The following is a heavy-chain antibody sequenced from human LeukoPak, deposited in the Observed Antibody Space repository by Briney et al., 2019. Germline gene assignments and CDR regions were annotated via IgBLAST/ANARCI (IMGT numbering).Heavy chain of an antibody. Sequence: GGSLRLSCAASGFTFSSYSMNWVRQAPGKGLEWVSSISSSSSYIYYADSVKGRFTISRDNAKNSLYLQMNSLRAEDTAVYYCAKDQGGTMIVVVTEPDYWGQGTLVTVSS. CDR3: AKDQGGTMIVVVTEPDY. J-gene: IGHJ4*02. D-gene: IGHD3-22*01. CDR2: ISSSSSYI. V-gene: IGHV3-21*04. CDR1: GFTFSSYS.